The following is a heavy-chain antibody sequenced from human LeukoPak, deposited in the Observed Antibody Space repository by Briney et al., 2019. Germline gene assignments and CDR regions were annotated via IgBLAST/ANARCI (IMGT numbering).Heavy chain of an antibody. J-gene: IGHJ4*02. D-gene: IGHD3-10*01. CDR1: GGSFSGYY. V-gene: IGHV4-34*01. CDR3: AREQYYYGSGSYSFDY. CDR2: INHSGST. Sequence: SETLSLTCAVYGGSFSGYYWSWIRQPPGKGLEWIGEINHSGSTNYNPSLKSRVTISVDTSKNQFSLKLSSVTAADTAVYYCAREQYYYGSGSYSFDYWGQGTLVTVSS.